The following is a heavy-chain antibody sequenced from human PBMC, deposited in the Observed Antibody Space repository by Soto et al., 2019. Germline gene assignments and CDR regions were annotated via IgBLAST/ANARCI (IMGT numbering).Heavy chain of an antibody. CDR1: GYIFTAYS. CDR3: AREENCSDGICYSEYFQR. D-gene: IGHD2-15*01. V-gene: IGHV1-46*01. Sequence: ASVKVCCKASGYIFTAYSMHWVRQAPGQGLEWMGVVNPSGGSTNYAQKFQGRITMTRDTSTSTVYMDLSSLTSEDTAVYYCAREENCSDGICYSEYFQRWGQGTLVTVSS. CDR2: VNPSGGST. J-gene: IGHJ1*01.